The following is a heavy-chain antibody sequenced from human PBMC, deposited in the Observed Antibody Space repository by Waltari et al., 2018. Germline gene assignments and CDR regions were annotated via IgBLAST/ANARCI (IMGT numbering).Heavy chain of an antibody. CDR2: MYFSGTH. V-gene: IGHV4-59*11. D-gene: IGHD3-22*01. CDR1: GDSITSHF. CDR3: AKEGSGYYGGSFDY. Sequence: VQLQESGPGLVKPSETLSLSCDVSGDSITSHFWSWIRQAPGKGLEWIGYMYFSGTHNYNPSLKSRVTISIDTSKNHFSLNLRSVTAADTAMYFCAKEGSGYYGGSFDYWGQGTMVTVSS. J-gene: IGHJ4*02.